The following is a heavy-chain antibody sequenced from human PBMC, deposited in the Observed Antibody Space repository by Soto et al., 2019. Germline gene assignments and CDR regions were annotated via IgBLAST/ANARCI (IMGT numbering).Heavy chain of an antibody. Sequence: ASVKVSCKASGYTFTSYGISWVRQAPGQGLEWMGWISAYNGNTNYAQKLQGRVTMTTDTSTSTAYMELRSLRSDDTAVYYCARDKSYDFWSGYLYEPFSYWGQGTLVTVSS. D-gene: IGHD3-3*01. CDR3: ARDKSYDFWSGYLYEPFSY. CDR1: GYTFTSYG. V-gene: IGHV1-18*01. CDR2: ISAYNGNT. J-gene: IGHJ4*02.